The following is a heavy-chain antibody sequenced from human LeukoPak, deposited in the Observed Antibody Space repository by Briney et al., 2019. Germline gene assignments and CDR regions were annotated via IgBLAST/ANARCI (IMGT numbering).Heavy chain of an antibody. Sequence: SETLSLTCTVAGDSISTYCWSWVRQPPGKGLEWIGSMCYSGSTNYNHSLKSRVTISIDTSKNQFSLKLSSVTAADTAVYYCARRVVESAVITERNWFDPWGQGTLVTVSS. CDR2: MCYSGST. D-gene: IGHD4-11*01. V-gene: IGHV4-59*08. CDR3: ARRVVESAVITERNWFDP. J-gene: IGHJ5*02. CDR1: GDSISTYC.